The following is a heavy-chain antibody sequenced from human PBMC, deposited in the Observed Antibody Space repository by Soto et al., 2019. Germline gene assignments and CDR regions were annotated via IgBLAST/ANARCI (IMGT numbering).Heavy chain of an antibody. CDR1: GFTVSSNY. D-gene: IGHD5-12*01. CDR3: ARCRASVATTPVYYYYYMDV. J-gene: IGHJ6*03. CDR2: IYSGGST. Sequence: PGGSLRLSCAASGFTVSSNYMGWVRQAPGKGLEWVSVIYSGGSTYYADSVKGRFTISRDNSKNTLYLQMNSLRAEDTAVYYCARCRASVATTPVYYYYYMDVWGKGTTVTVSS. V-gene: IGHV3-66*01.